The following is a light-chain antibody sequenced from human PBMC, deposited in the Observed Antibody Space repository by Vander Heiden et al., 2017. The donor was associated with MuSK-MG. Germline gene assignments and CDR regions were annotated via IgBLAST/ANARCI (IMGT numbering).Light chain of an antibody. CDR2: DAS. CDR1: HSVSIW. Sequence: DIQMTQSPSTLSASVGDRVTITCRASHSVSIWLAWYQQKPGKAPKLLIYDASSLESGVPSRFSGSGSETAFTLTISSLHPDDFATYYCQQDNSFSWTFGQGTKVEIK. CDR3: QQDNSFSWT. V-gene: IGKV1-5*01. J-gene: IGKJ1*01.